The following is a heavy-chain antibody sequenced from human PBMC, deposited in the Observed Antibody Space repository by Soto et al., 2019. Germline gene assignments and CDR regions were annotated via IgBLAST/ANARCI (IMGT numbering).Heavy chain of an antibody. Sequence: QVQLVESGGGVVQPGRSLRLSCAASGFTFSSYGMHWVRQAPGKGLEWVAVISYDGSNKYYADSVKGRFTISRDNSKNTLYLQMNSLRAEDTAVYYCAKDHLGLLWFGELWYMDVWGKGTTVTVSS. V-gene: IGHV3-30*18. CDR2: ISYDGSNK. CDR1: GFTFSSYG. CDR3: AKDHLGLLWFGELWYMDV. D-gene: IGHD3-10*01. J-gene: IGHJ6*03.